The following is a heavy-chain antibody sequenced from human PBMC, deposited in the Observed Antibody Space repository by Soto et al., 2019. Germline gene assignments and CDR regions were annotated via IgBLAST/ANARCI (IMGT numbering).Heavy chain of an antibody. Sequence: GGSLRLSCAASGFTFDNYAMHWVRQAPGKGLEWVAVMSYGGSDKYYADSVKGRFTISRDNSRNTLWLQMNSLRPEDTAVYYFARDGGRTPTAAYHSYHYGMDGRGQDSTVTIPS. V-gene: IGHV3-30*04. CDR3: ARDGGRTPTAAYHSYHYGMDG. CDR2: MSYGGSDK. D-gene: IGHD2-21*02. J-gene: IGHJ6*02. CDR1: GFTFDNYA.